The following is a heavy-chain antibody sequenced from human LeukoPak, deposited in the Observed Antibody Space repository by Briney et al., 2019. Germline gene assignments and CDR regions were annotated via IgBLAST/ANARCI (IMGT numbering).Heavy chain of an antibody. CDR3: ARARSTVLNDAYDI. V-gene: IGHV1-69*05. CDR2: IIPVFHTT. J-gene: IGHJ3*02. Sequence: PVKVSCKASGGSFRGHGISWVRQAPGQGPQWMGGIIPVFHTTNYAQEFQGRVTLIIDESTSMAYMELSSLRSDDTAVYFCARARSTVLNDAYDIWGQGTMVTVSS. CDR1: GGSFRGHG. D-gene: IGHD2-2*01.